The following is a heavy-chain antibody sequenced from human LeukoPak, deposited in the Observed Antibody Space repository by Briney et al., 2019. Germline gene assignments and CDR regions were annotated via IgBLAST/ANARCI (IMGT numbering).Heavy chain of an antibody. CDR1: GYTFTSYG. D-gene: IGHD4-23*01. J-gene: IGHJ4*02. Sequence: GASVKVSCKASGYTFTSYGISWVRQAPGQGLEWMGWISAYNGNTNYAQKLQGRVTMTTDTSTSTAYMELRSLRSDDTAVYYCARAPSTVATLPLWYWGQGTLVTVSS. CDR2: ISAYNGNT. V-gene: IGHV1-18*01. CDR3: ARAPSTVATLPLWY.